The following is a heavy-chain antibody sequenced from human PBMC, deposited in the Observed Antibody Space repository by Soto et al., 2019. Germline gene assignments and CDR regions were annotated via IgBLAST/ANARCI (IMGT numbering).Heavy chain of an antibody. D-gene: IGHD3-3*02. CDR2: IFYLGSS. V-gene: IGHV4-39*01. CDR1: GDSIISSDFY. Sequence: ETLSLTCTVSGDSIISSDFYWGWVRQPPGKGLEWIGSIFYLGSSYYNPSLKSRVTMSVDTSKNQFSLRLRSVTAADTALYFCARHSLALRKNNWFDPWGQGIMVTVS. CDR3: ARHSLALRKNNWFDP. J-gene: IGHJ5*02.